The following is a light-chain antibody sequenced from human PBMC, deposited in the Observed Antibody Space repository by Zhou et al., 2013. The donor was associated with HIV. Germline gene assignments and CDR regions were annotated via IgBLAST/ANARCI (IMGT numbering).Light chain of an antibody. J-gene: IGKJ2*01. CDR2: LAS. CDR1: QNVGYW. Sequence: DIQMTQSPSTLSASVGDTVTITCRASQNVGYWLAWYQQKPGQVPKLLIYLASSLHPGVPSRFSGSGSGTDFTLTISRLEPEDFAVYYCQHYGVSPYTFGPGTKLEI. V-gene: IGKV1-5*03. CDR3: QHYGVSPYT.